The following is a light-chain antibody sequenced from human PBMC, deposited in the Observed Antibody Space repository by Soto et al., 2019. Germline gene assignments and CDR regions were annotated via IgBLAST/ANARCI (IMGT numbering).Light chain of an antibody. CDR1: SSDVGNYIF. CDR2: EVS. CDR3: SSYAGSDNFV. V-gene: IGLV2-8*01. Sequence: QSALTQPASVSGSPGQSITISCTGTSSDVGNYIFVSWYRQHPGKAPKLMIYEVSKRPPGVPDRFSGSKSGNTASLTVSGLQADDEADYYCSSYAGSDNFVFGTGTKLTVL. J-gene: IGLJ1*01.